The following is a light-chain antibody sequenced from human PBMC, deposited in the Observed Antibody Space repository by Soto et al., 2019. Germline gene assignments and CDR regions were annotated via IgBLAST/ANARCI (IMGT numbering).Light chain of an antibody. CDR3: QKRSNWPIN. J-gene: IGKJ5*01. V-gene: IGKV3-11*01. CDR1: QSVTSY. CDR2: DAS. Sequence: ETVMTPSPATLSVSPLYIASLSFSSSQSVTSYLAWYQQKPGQAPRLLIYDASNRATGIPARFSGSGSGTDLTLTISSLETEDFAVYYCQKRSNWPINFGQGTRLEIK.